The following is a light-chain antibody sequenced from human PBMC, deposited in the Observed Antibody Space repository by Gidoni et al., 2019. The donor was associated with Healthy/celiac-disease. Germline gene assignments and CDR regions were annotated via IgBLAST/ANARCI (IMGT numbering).Light chain of an antibody. CDR2: SNN. CDR1: SSNIGSNT. V-gene: IGLV1-44*01. Sequence: QSVLTQPPSASVTPGTRVTISCSGSSSNIGSNTVNWYQQLQGTAPKLLIYSNNQRPSGVLDRFSGSKSGTSASLSISGLQSEDDADYYCAAGDDSLNGWVFGGGTKLTVL. CDR3: AAGDDSLNGWV. J-gene: IGLJ3*02.